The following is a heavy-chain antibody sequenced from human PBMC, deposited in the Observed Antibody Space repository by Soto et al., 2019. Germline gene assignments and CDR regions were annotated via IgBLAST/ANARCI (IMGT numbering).Heavy chain of an antibody. Sequence: GGSLRLSCAASGFTFSDAWMSWVRQAPGKGLVWISRIYNDGTYSDYADSVRGRFTISRDNVNDTLYLQMNNLRAEDSGLYYCTRGPRPISTGTGAYWGQGTQVTVSS. J-gene: IGHJ4*02. CDR2: IYNDGTYS. D-gene: IGHD3-10*01. CDR1: GFTFSDAW. CDR3: TRGPRPISTGTGAY. V-gene: IGHV3-74*01.